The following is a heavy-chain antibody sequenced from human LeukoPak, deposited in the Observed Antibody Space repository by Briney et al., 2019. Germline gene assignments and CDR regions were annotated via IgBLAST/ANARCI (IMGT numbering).Heavy chain of an antibody. J-gene: IGHJ6*02. CDR2: IKQDGSEK. V-gene: IGHV3-7*01. Sequence: GGSLRLSSAASGFTFRSYRMTWVRQAPGKGLEWVANIKQDGSEKYNVDSVKGRFTISRDNAKNSLYLQMNSLRAEDTAVYYCAREVVRLHYGMDVWGQGTTVTVSS. D-gene: IGHD3-22*01. CDR1: GFTFRSYR. CDR3: AREVVRLHYGMDV.